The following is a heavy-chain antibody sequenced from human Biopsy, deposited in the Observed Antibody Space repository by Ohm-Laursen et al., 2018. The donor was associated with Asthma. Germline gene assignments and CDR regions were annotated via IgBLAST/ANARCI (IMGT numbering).Heavy chain of an antibody. Sequence: SETLSLTCSVYGGSISSFYWSWIRQPPGKGLEWIGYVFYGGATNYNPSLKSRVTILVDTSKNQFFLRLSSVTAADTAVYYCARGVVYGGDSYAEYFQHWGQGTLVTVSS. V-gene: IGHV4-59*01. D-gene: IGHD4-23*01. CDR3: ARGVVYGGDSYAEYFQH. CDR2: VFYGGAT. J-gene: IGHJ1*01. CDR1: GGSISSFY.